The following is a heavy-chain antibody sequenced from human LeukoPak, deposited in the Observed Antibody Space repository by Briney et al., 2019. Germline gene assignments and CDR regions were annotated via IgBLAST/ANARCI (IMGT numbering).Heavy chain of an antibody. J-gene: IGHJ5*02. CDR3: ARGLLADPIRFDP. CDR1: GYTFTTYF. V-gene: IGHV1-69*05. D-gene: IGHD3-3*01. CDR2: IIPIFGTA. Sequence: ASVKVSCKASGYTFTTYFMHWVRQAPGQGLEWMGRIIPIFGTANYAQKFQGRVTVTTDESTSTAYMELSSLRSEDTAVYYCARGLLADPIRFDPWGQGTLVTVSS.